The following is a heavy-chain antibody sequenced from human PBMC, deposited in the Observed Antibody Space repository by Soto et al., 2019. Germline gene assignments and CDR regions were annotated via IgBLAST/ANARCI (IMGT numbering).Heavy chain of an antibody. CDR3: ARDRLVVPAAIEYCYYYGMDV. Sequence: SETLSLTCAVSGYSISSGYYWGWIRQPPGKGLEWIGSIYHSGSTYYNPSLKSRVTISVDTSKNQFSLKLSSVTAADTAVYYCARDRLVVPAAIEYCYYYGMDVWGQGTTVTVSS. CDR1: GYSISSGYY. J-gene: IGHJ6*02. V-gene: IGHV4-38-2*02. CDR2: IYHSGST. D-gene: IGHD2-2*02.